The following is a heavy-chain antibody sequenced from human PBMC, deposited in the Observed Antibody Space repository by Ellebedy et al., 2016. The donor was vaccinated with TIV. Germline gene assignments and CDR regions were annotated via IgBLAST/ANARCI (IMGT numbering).Heavy chain of an antibody. CDR1: GASISRNGFY. D-gene: IGHD6-19*01. Sequence: LRLSXNVSGASISRNGFYWSWIRQQPGKGLEWIGYIYYSGDTYYTPPLRSRVSMSMDTSKNQFSLTLSSVTAADTAVYFCAREPHLVAGTYYLDFWGQGTLVTVSS. CDR3: AREPHLVAGTYYLDF. J-gene: IGHJ4*02. V-gene: IGHV4-31*03. CDR2: IYYSGDT.